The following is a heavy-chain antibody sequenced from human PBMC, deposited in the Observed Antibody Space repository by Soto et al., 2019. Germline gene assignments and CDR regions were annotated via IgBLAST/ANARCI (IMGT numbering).Heavy chain of an antibody. CDR2: ISAYNGNT. CDR3: ARDEMSKTYYDFWSGYYRAPNDAFDI. D-gene: IGHD3-3*01. J-gene: IGHJ3*02. CDR1: GYTFTSYG. V-gene: IGHV1-18*04. Sequence: ASVKVSCKASGYTFTSYGISWVRQAPGQGLEWMGWISAYNGNTNYAQKLQGRDTMTTDTSTSTASMEVRSLRSDDTAVYYCARDEMSKTYYDFWSGYYRAPNDAFDIWGQGTMVTVSS.